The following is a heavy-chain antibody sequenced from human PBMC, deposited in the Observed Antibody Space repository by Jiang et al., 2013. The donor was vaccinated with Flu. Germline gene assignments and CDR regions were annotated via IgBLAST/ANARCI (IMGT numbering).Heavy chain of an antibody. D-gene: IGHD3-22*01. V-gene: IGHV5-10-1*01. Sequence: SFTSYWISWVRQMPGKGLEWMGRIDPSDSYTNYSPSFQGHVTISADKSISTAYLQWSSLKASDTAMYYCARSTMIGGSNQLYNWFDPWGQGTLVTVSS. CDR1: SFTSYW. CDR2: IDPSDSYT. CDR3: ARSTMIGGSNQLYNWFDP. J-gene: IGHJ5*02.